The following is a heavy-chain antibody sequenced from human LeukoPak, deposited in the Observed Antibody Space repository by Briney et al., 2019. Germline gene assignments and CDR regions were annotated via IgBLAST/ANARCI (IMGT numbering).Heavy chain of an antibody. CDR2: IYYSGST. CDR1: GGSISSYY. V-gene: IGHV4-59*01. D-gene: IGHD6-13*01. CDR3: ARVIAAAGPLDAFDI. J-gene: IGHJ3*02. Sequence: SETLSLTCTVSGGSISSYYWSWIRQPPGKGLEWIGYIYYSGSTNYNPSLKSRVTISVDTSKNQFSLKLSSVTAADTAVYYCARVIAAAGPLDAFDIWGQGTMVTVSS.